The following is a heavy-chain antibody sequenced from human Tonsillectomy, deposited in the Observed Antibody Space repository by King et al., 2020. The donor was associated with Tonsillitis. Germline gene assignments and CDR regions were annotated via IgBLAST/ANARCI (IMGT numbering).Heavy chain of an antibody. J-gene: IGHJ3*02. V-gene: IGHV3-73*02. CDR3: TRRVEKDAFDI. CDR1: GFTFSGSA. Sequence: VQLVESGGGLVQPGGSLKLSCAASGFTFSGSAMHWVRQASRKGLEWVGRIRSKANSYATAYAASVKGRFTISRDDSKNTAYLQMNSLKTEDTAVYYCTRRVEKDAFDIWGQGTMVTVSS. CDR2: IRSKANSYAT.